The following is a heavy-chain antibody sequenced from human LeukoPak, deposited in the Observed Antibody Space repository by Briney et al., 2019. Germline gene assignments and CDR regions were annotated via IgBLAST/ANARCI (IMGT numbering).Heavy chain of an antibody. V-gene: IGHV3-30-3*02. J-gene: IGHJ4*02. Sequence: SCKASGFTFSSYAMHWVRQAPGKGLEWVAVISYDGSNKYYADSVKGRFTISRDNSKNTLYLQMNSLRAEDTAVYYCAKSDHYYDILTGYYNPTGGFDYWGQGTLVTVSS. CDR2: ISYDGSNK. CDR1: GFTFSSYA. CDR3: AKSDHYYDILTGYYNPTGGFDY. D-gene: IGHD3-9*01.